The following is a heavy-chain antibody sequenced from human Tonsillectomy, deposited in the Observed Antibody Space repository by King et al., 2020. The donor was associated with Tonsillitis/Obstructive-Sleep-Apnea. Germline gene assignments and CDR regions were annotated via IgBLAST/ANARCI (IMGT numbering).Heavy chain of an antibody. J-gene: IGHJ4*02. Sequence: VQLVESGGGLVKPGGSLRLSCAASRFTFSDYYMTWIRPAPGEGREWVLYISSNSKYKNHPDSVKGRFTISRDNAKNSLYLQMNSPRAEDTAVYYCARSRGYSNYDFDYWGRGTLVTVSS. CDR1: RFTFSDYY. CDR3: ARSRGYSNYDFDY. D-gene: IGHD4-11*01. V-gene: IGHV3-11*05. CDR2: ISSNSKYK.